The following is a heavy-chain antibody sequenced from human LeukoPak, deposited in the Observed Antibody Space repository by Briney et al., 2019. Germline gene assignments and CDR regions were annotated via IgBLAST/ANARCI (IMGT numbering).Heavy chain of an antibody. V-gene: IGHV5-10-1*01. CDR2: IDPSDSYT. Sequence: GESLRISCKGSGYSFTSYWISWVRQMPRKGLEWMGRIDPSDSYTNYSPSFQGHVTTSADKSISTAYLQWSSLKASDTAMYYCARHGAAFGNWFDPWGQGTLVTVSS. J-gene: IGHJ5*02. CDR1: GYSFTSYW. D-gene: IGHD2-15*01. CDR3: ARHGAAFGNWFDP.